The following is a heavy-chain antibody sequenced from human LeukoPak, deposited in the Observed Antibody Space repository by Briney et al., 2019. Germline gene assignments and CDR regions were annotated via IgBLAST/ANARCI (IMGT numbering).Heavy chain of an antibody. CDR1: GGSFSGYY. J-gene: IGHJ4*02. Sequence: PSETLSLTCAVYGGSFSGYYWSWIRQPPGKGLEWIGEINHSGSTNYNPSLKSRVTMSVDTSKNQFSLKLSSVTAADTAVYYCARSNYYDSSGYQIDYWGQGTLVTVSS. D-gene: IGHD3-22*01. CDR2: INHSGST. V-gene: IGHV4-34*01. CDR3: ARSNYYDSSGYQIDY.